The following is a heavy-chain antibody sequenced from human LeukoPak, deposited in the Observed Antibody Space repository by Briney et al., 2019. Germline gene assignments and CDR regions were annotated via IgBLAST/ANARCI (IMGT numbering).Heavy chain of an antibody. CDR3: ARGTQYNWFDP. J-gene: IGHJ5*02. CDR2: IIPIFGIA. Sequence: ASVKVSCKASGGTFSSYANSWVRQAPGQGLEWMGRIIPIFGIANYAQKFQGRVTITADKSTSTAYMELSSLRSEDTAVYYCARGTQYNWFDPWGQGTLVTVSS. CDR1: GGTFSSYA. D-gene: IGHD1-1*01. V-gene: IGHV1-69*04.